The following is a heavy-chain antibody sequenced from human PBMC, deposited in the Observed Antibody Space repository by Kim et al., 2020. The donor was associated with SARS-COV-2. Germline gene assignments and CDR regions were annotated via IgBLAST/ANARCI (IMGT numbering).Heavy chain of an antibody. CDR2: SRNKADRYTT. CDR3: TRAIRVYRISYFDS. V-gene: IGHV3-72*01. CDR1: GFIVSDHY. J-gene: IGHJ4*02. Sequence: GGSLRLSCAGSGFIVSDHYRDWVRQAPGKGLEWVARSRNKADRYTTEYAASVKGRFTISRDDSKNSGYLKMNSLAAEDTAVYYCTRAIRVYRISYFDSWGQGTLVTVSS. D-gene: IGHD1-20*01.